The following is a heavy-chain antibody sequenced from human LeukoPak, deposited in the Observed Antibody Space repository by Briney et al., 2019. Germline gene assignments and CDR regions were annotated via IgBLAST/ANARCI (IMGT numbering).Heavy chain of an antibody. CDR1: GFTFSTYW. Sequence: PGGSLRLSCAASGFTFSTYWMSWVRQAPGKGPEWVANINQDGSEKYYVDSVKGRFTISRDNAKTSLYLQMNSLRADDTAVYYCARDRALYDSRRGYYYTEDDYWGQGTLVTVSS. D-gene: IGHD3-22*01. CDR3: ARDRALYDSRRGYYYTEDDY. CDR2: INQDGSEK. V-gene: IGHV3-7*01. J-gene: IGHJ4*02.